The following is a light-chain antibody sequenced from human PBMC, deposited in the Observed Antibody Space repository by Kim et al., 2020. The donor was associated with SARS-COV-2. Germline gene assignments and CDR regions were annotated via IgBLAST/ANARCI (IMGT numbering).Light chain of an antibody. V-gene: IGLV3-1*01. CDR3: RAWDSSTAV. Sequence: SYELTQPPSVSVSPGQTASITCSGDQLGDKYACWYQQKPGQSPVLVIYQDSKRPSGIPERFSGSNSGNTATLTISGTQAMDEADYYCRAWDSSTAVFGGG. J-gene: IGLJ2*01. CDR1: QLGDKY. CDR2: QDS.